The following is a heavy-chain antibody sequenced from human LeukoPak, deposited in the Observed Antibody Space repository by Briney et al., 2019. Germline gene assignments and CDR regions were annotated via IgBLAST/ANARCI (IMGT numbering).Heavy chain of an antibody. D-gene: IGHD4-17*01. Sequence: SETLSLTCTVPGGSISSSSYYWGWIRQPPGKGLEWIGIIYYSGSTHYNPSLKSRVTISVDTSKNQFSLKLSSVTAADTAVYYCARGVVNDYGDRFPFDYWGQGTLVTVSS. CDR2: IYYSGST. J-gene: IGHJ4*02. V-gene: IGHV4-39*01. CDR3: ARGVVNDYGDRFPFDY. CDR1: GGSISSSSYY.